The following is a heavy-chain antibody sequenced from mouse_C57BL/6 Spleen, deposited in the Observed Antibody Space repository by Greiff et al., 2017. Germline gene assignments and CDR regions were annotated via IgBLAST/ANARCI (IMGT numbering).Heavy chain of an antibody. J-gene: IGHJ4*01. CDR3: ARAVVPYYAMDY. CDR1: GYAFTNYL. D-gene: IGHD1-1*01. V-gene: IGHV1-54*01. CDR2: VKPGSGGT. Sequence: VQLQQSGAELVRPGTSVKVSCKASGYAFTNYLIEWVKQRPGQGLEWIGVVKPGSGGTNYNEKFKGKATLTADKSSSTAYMQLSSLTSEDSAVYFCARAVVPYYAMDYWGQGTSVTVSS.